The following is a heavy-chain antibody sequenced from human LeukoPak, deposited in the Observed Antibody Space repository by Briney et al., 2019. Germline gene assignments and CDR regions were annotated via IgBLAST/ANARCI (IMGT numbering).Heavy chain of an antibody. D-gene: IGHD6-19*01. CDR3: ARAPPSGWYSFDY. Sequence: PSETLSLTCSVSGGSISSYFWSWVRQPPGKGLEWIGYIYYTGKNNYNPSLKSRVTISVDTSKNQFSLNMNSVTAADTAVYYCARAPPSGWYSFDYWGQGTLVTVSS. V-gene: IGHV4-59*01. CDR1: GGSISSYF. CDR2: IYYTGKN. J-gene: IGHJ4*02.